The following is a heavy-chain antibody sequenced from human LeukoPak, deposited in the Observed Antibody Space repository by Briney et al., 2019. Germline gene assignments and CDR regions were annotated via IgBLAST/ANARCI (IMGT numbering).Heavy chain of an antibody. CDR1: GGSISSSNW. CDR3: ARQGGVRDYFDY. Sequence: PSETLSLTCAVSGGSISSSNWWSWVHQPPGKGLEWIGEIYHSGSTNYNPSLKSRVTISVDKSKNQFSLKLSSVTAADTAVYYCARQGGVRDYFDYWGQGTLVTVSS. J-gene: IGHJ4*02. CDR2: IYHSGST. V-gene: IGHV4-4*02.